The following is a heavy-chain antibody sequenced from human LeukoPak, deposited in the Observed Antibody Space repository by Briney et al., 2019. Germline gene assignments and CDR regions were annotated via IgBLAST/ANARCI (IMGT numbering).Heavy chain of an antibody. CDR2: IIPIFGIA. CDR1: GGTFSSYA. Sequence: SVKVSCKASGGTFSSYAISWVRQAPGQGLEWMGRIIPIFGIANYAQKFQGRVTITADKSTSTAYMELSSLRSEDTAVYYCARDHDEEGATMLASDIWGQGTMVTVSS. D-gene: IGHD1-26*01. J-gene: IGHJ3*02. CDR3: ARDHDEEGATMLASDI. V-gene: IGHV1-69*04.